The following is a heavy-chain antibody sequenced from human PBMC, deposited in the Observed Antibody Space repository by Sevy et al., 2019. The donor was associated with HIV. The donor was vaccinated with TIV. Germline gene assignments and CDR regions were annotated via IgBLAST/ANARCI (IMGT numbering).Heavy chain of an antibody. Sequence: GGSLRLSCAASGFTFSSYWMHWVRQAPGKGLVWVSHINSDGSSTSYADSVKGRFTISRDNAKNTLYLQMNSLRAEDTAVYYCAWGEYSSGWYAYFQHWGQGTLVTVSS. J-gene: IGHJ1*01. CDR3: AWGEYSSGWYAYFQH. D-gene: IGHD6-19*01. V-gene: IGHV3-74*01. CDR1: GFTFSSYW. CDR2: INSDGSST.